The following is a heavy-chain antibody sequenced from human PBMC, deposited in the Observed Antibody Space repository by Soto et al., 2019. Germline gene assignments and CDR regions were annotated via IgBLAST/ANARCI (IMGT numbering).Heavy chain of an antibody. Sequence: PVGSLRLSCAASGFTFSDNILHWVRQAPGKGLEWLAFISADGDTKYYADSVKGRFTISRDNSKNTLYLQMNSLRREDTSVYYCLGGIGYSYGYHAFDLWGQGTMVTVSS. V-gene: IGHV3-30-3*01. J-gene: IGHJ3*01. CDR3: LGGIGYSYGYHAFDL. D-gene: IGHD5-18*01. CDR1: GFTFSDNI. CDR2: ISADGDTK.